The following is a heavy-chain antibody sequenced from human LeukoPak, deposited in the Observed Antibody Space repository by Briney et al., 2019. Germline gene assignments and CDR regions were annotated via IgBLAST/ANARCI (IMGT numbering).Heavy chain of an antibody. CDR2: IIPIFGTA. Sequence: ASVKVSCKASGGTFSSYAISWVRQAPGQGLEWMGGIIPIFGTANYAQKFQGRVTITADKSTSTAYMELSSLRSEDTAVYYCARGTFAIANYYYYYMDVWGKGTTVTVSS. D-gene: IGHD2-2*02. CDR1: GGTFSSYA. V-gene: IGHV1-69*06. J-gene: IGHJ6*03. CDR3: ARGTFAIANYYYYYMDV.